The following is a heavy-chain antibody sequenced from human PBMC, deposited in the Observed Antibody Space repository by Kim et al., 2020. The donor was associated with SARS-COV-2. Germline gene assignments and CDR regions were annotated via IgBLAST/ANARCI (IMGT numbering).Heavy chain of an antibody. V-gene: IGHV4-59*08. CDR3: ARLPEDYYGSGSNPEYYYYMDV. Sequence: SQTLSLTCTVSGGSISSYYWSWIRQPPGKGLEWIGYIYYSGSTNYNPSLKSRVTISVDTSKNQFSLKLSSVTAADTAVYYCARLPEDYYGSGSNPEYYYYMDVWGKGTTVTVSS. D-gene: IGHD3-10*01. J-gene: IGHJ6*03. CDR1: GGSISSYY. CDR2: IYYSGST.